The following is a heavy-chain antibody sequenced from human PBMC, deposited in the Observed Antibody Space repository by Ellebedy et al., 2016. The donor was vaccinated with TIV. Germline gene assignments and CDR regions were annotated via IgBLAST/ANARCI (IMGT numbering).Heavy chain of an antibody. CDR1: GFSFRSYW. D-gene: IGHD4-17*01. Sequence: GESLKISCAASGFSFRSYWMSWVRQAPGKGLEWVANIYQDGSDQYYVDSVKGRFTIYRDHAKNSLFLQMNSLRFEDTAVYYCARRGSYGDYAVQVNSWFDTWGQGTLVSVSS. CDR3: ARRGSYGDYAVQVNSWFDT. J-gene: IGHJ5*02. CDR2: IYQDGSDQ. V-gene: IGHV3-7*01.